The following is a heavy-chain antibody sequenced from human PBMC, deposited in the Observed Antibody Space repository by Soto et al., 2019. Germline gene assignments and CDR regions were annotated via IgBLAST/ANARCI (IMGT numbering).Heavy chain of an antibody. CDR2: IYYSGST. Sequence: QVQLQESGPGLVKPSETLSLTCTVSGGSVSSGSYYWSWIRQPPGKGLEWIGYIYYSGSTNYNPSLKSRVTISVDTSKNQFSLKLSSVTAADTAVYYCARVAGVLVWFDPWRQGTLVTVSS. J-gene: IGHJ5*02. V-gene: IGHV4-61*01. CDR3: ARVAGVLVWFDP. CDR1: GGSVSSGSYY. D-gene: IGHD6-19*01.